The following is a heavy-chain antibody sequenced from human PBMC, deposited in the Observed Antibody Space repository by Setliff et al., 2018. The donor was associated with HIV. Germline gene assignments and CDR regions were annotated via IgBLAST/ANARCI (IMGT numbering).Heavy chain of an antibody. D-gene: IGHD3-3*01. J-gene: IGHJ3*02. CDR3: AKDWDTFWSGFSRVIAFDI. V-gene: IGHV4-59*11. Sequence: SSETLSLTCTVSGGFIGGHYWTWIRQSPGRGLEWIATISYDGTTDYNPSLKNRVAISLDSSQNQFSLRLTSVTAADTALYYCAKDWDTFWSGFSRVIAFDIWGQGKMVTVSS. CDR2: ISYDGTT. CDR1: GGFIGGHY.